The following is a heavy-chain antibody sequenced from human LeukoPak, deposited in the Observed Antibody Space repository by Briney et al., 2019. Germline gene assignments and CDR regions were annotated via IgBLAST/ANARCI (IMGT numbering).Heavy chain of an antibody. V-gene: IGHV3-21*01. CDR1: GFTFSSYS. J-gene: IGHJ4*02. Sequence: PGGSLRLSCAASGFTFSSYSMNWVRQAPGKGLEWVSSISSSSYIYYADSVKGRFTISRDNAKNSLYLQMNSLRAEDTAVYYCARMGYAAAGNCFDYWGQGTLVTVSS. CDR2: ISSSSYI. D-gene: IGHD6-13*01. CDR3: ARMGYAAAGNCFDY.